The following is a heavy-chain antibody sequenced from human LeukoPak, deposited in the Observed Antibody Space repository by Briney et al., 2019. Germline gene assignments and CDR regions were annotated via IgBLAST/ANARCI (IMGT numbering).Heavy chain of an antibody. CDR3: AREAGGTVGGGFDY. V-gene: IGHV3-33*01. CDR2: IWYDGSNK. J-gene: IGHJ4*02. D-gene: IGHD4-23*01. Sequence: PGRSLRLSCAASGFTFSSYGMHWVRQAPGKGLEWVAVIWYDGSNKYYADSVKGRFTISRDNSKNTLCLQMNSLRAEDTAVYYCAREAGGTVGGGFDYWGEGTLLTVYS. CDR1: GFTFSSYG.